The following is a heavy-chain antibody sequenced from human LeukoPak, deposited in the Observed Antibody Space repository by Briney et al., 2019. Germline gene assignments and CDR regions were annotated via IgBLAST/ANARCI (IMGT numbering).Heavy chain of an antibody. V-gene: IGHV4-30-2*01. CDR3: ARVVGITMVRGAPPPGYYYYGMDV. CDR2: IYHSGST. J-gene: IGHJ6*02. Sequence: PSQTLSLTCTVSGGSISSGGYSWSWIRQPPGKGLEWIGYIYHSGSTYYNPSLKSRVTISVDRSKNQFSLKLSSVTAADTAVYYCARVVGITMVRGAPPPGYYYYGMDVWGQGTTVTVSS. D-gene: IGHD3-10*01. CDR1: GGSISSGGYS.